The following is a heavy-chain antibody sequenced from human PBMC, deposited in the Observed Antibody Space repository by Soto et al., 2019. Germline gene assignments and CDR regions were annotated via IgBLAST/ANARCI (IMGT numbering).Heavy chain of an antibody. CDR3: ARDLGLRKGNDAFDI. CDR1: GFTFSDYY. D-gene: IGHD5-12*01. V-gene: IGHV3-11*06. J-gene: IGHJ3*02. CDR2: ISSSSSYT. Sequence: GGSLRLPGAPGGFTFSDYYMNWIRHSHGNALAWASYISSSSSYTTYADTVMGRFTISRDNAKNSLYLQMNSLRAEDTAVYYCARDLGLRKGNDAFDIWGQGTMVTVSS.